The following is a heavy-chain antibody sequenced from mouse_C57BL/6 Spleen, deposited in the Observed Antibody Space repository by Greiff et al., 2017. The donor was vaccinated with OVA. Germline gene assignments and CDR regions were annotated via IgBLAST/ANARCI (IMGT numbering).Heavy chain of an antibody. CDR3: ARSGDGYYNY. V-gene: IGHV1-52*01. Sequence: VQLQQPGAELVRPGSSVKLSCKASGYTFTSYWMHWVKQRPIQGLEWIGNIDPSDSETHYNQKFKDKATLTVDKSSSTAYMQLSSLTSEDSAVYYCARSGDGYYNYWGQGTTLTVSS. D-gene: IGHD2-3*01. CDR1: GYTFTSYW. CDR2: IDPSDSET. J-gene: IGHJ2*01.